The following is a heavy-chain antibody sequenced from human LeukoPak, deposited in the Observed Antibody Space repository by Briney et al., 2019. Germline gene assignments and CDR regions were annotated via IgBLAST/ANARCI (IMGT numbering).Heavy chain of an antibody. D-gene: IGHD6-13*01. Sequence: GGSLRLSCAASGFTFSSYGMHWVRQAPGKGLEWVTFIRYDGSNKYYADSVKGRFTISRDNSKNTLYLQMNSLRAEDTAVYYCATDEGRIATARYWGQGTLVTVSS. V-gene: IGHV3-30*02. CDR2: IRYDGSNK. CDR1: GFTFSSYG. CDR3: ATDEGRIATARY. J-gene: IGHJ4*02.